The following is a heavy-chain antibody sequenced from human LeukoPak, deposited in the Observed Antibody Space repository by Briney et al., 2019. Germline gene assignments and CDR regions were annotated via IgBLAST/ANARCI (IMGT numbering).Heavy chain of an antibody. CDR2: IIPILGIA. CDR3: ARNRNYYDSSGHDAFDI. V-gene: IGHV1-69*04. CDR1: GGTFSSYA. Sequence: SVKVSCKASGGTFSSYAISWVRQAPGQGLEWMGRIIPILGIANYAQKFQGRVTITADKSTSTAYMEPSSLRSEDTAVYYCARNRNYYDSSGHDAFDIWGQGTMVTVSS. J-gene: IGHJ3*02. D-gene: IGHD3-22*01.